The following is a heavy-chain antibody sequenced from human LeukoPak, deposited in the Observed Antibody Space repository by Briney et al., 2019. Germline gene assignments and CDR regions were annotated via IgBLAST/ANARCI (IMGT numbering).Heavy chain of an antibody. J-gene: IGHJ6*03. CDR2: IRYDGSNK. CDR3: AKTTGYQLPSSYNYYYYMDV. D-gene: IGHD2-2*01. CDR1: GFTFSSYG. Sequence: GGSLRLSCAASGFTFSSYGMHWVRRAPGKGLEWVAFIRYDGSNKYYADSVKGRFTISRDNSKNTLYLQMNSLRAEDTAVYYCAKTTGYQLPSSYNYYYYMDVWGKGTTVTVSS. V-gene: IGHV3-30*02.